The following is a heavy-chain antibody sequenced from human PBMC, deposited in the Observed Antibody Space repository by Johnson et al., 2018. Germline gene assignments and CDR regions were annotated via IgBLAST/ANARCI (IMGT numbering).Heavy chain of an antibody. D-gene: IGHD1-20*01. CDR2: IKSKTDGGPT. J-gene: IGHJ3*02. CDR1: GFTFSNAW. CDR3: TTGPYNWNDYRNAFDI. V-gene: IGHV3-15*01. Sequence: EVELVESGGGLVKAGVSRGLCCAASGFTFSNAWLSWVRQAPGKGLEWVGRIKSKTDGGPTDYAAPVEGRCSISRDDSKNTLYLQMNSLKTEDTAVYYCTTGPYNWNDYRNAFDIWGQGTMVTVSS.